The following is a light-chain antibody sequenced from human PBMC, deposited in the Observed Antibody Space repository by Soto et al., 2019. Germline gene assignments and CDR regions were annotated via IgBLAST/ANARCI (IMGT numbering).Light chain of an antibody. CDR1: ESISTY. V-gene: IGKV1-39*01. J-gene: IGKJ1*01. Sequence: DIQMTQSPSSLSASVGDRVTITCRASESISTYLNWYQQKPGKAPTLLIFAASSLQSGVPSRFTGSGSGTDFILIISSLQPEDFATYYCQQSYSTPQTFGQGTKVEIK. CDR2: AAS. CDR3: QQSYSTPQT.